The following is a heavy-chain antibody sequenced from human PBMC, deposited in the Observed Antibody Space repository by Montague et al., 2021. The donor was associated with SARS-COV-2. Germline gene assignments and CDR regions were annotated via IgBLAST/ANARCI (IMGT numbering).Heavy chain of an antibody. CDR3: TRAQGYRACDV. Sequence: SLRLACAASGFTFSTSWMHWVRQAPGKGLVWVSLTNPDDSTTYSADSEKGRFTISRDNAKNTLYLQMNSLTAEDSAGYYCTRAQGYRACDVWGQGTVVTVSS. D-gene: IGHD2-15*01. CDR1: GFTFSTSW. V-gene: IGHV3-74*01. J-gene: IGHJ3*01. CDR2: TNPDDSTT.